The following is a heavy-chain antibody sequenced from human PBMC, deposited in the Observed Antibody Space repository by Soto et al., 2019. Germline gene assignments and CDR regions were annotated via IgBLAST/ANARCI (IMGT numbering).Heavy chain of an antibody. CDR3: SRQASDFWSGKPQYYMDV. V-gene: IGHV3-73*01. Sequence: VQLVESGGGLVQPGGSLKLSCAASGFTFSGSAMHWVRQASGKGLEWVGRIRSTPNNYATAYGASVKGRFTISRDESNNTAYLQMNSLNTEDTAVYYCSRQASDFWSGKPQYYMDVWGKGTTVTVSS. D-gene: IGHD3-3*01. CDR2: IRSTPNNYAT. J-gene: IGHJ6*03. CDR1: GFTFSGSA.